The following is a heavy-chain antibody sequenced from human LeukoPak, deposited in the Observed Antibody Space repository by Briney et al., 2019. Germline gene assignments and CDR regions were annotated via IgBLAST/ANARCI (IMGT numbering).Heavy chain of an antibody. V-gene: IGHV3-30*02. D-gene: IGHD3-9*01. J-gene: IGHJ5*02. CDR3: AKDSRYFDWLLSYWFDP. CDR1: GFTSSSYG. CDR2: IRYDGSNK. Sequence: GGSLRLSCAASGFTSSSYGMHWVRQAPGKGLEWVAFIRYDGSNKYYADSVKGRFTISRDNSKNTLYLQMNSLRAEDTAVYYCAKDSRYFDWLLSYWFDPWGQGTLVTVSS.